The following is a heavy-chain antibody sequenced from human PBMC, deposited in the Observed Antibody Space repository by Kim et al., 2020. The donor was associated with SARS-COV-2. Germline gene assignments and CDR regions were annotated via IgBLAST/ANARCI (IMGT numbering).Heavy chain of an antibody. CDR1: GFTISDNY. D-gene: IGHD2-21*02. J-gene: IGHJ4*02. CDR2: IYSSSST. Sequence: GGSLRLSCAASGFTISDNYMSWVRQAPGKGLEWVSAIYSSSSTYYDDSVKGRYTISRDTSKNTLYLQMNSLSAEDTAVYYCARVCGSGCYTGSTCLCDFRGQGTLFTVSS. V-gene: IGHV3-66*01. CDR3: ARVCGSGCYTGSTCLCDF.